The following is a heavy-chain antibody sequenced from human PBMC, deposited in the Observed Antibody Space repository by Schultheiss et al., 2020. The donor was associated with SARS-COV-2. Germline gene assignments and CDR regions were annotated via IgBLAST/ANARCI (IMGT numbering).Heavy chain of an antibody. D-gene: IGHD2-2*01. J-gene: IGHJ4*02. CDR2: IYHSGST. CDR3: ARGPAAMRTHYFDY. Sequence: SETLSLTCAVSGGSISSSNWWSWVRQPPGKGLEWIGEIYHSGSTNYNPSLKSRVTISVDKSKNQFSLKLSSVTAADTAVYYCARGPAAMRTHYFDYWGQGTLVTVSS. V-gene: IGHV4-4*02. CDR1: GGSISSSNW.